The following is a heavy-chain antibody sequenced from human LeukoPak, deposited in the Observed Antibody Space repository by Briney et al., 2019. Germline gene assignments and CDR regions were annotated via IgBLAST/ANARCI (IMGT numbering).Heavy chain of an antibody. J-gene: IGHJ5*02. CDR2: IIDSGGRT. V-gene: IGHV3-23*01. CDR3: AKGSSTQSLFDP. CDR1: GFTFSNYA. Sequence: GGSLRLSCAASGFTFSNYAMTWVRQAPGKGLEWVSAIIDSGGRTYYADSVKGRFTISRDNSKNTLYLQMNSLRAEDTAVYYCAKGSSTQSLFDPWGQGTLVTVSS.